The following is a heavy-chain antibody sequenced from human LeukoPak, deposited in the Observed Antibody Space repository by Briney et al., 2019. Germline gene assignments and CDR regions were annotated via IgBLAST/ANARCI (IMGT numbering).Heavy chain of an antibody. J-gene: IGHJ4*02. D-gene: IGHD3-10*01. V-gene: IGHV3-7*01. Sequence: GGSLRLSCAASGFTFSRYWMRWVRQAPGKGLEGVANIKNDGSEEYYVDSVKGRFTISRDNARNSLFLQMNSLTVEDTAVYYCARAIRGSAVDTGDRWGQGTLVTISS. CDR1: GFTFSRYW. CDR2: IKNDGSEE. CDR3: ARAIRGSAVDTGDR.